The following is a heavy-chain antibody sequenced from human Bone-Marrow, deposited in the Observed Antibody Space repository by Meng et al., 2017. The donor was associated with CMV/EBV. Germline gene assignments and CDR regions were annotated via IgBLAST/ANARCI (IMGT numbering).Heavy chain of an antibody. V-gene: IGHV1-2*02. D-gene: IGHD1-26*01. CDR3: ARDVGGGARFDY. CDR1: GYTFTGYY. Sequence: CKASGYTFTGYYLHWVRQAPGQGLEWMGWINPNSGGTNYAQKFQGRVTMTRDTSISTAYMELSRLRSDDTAVFYCARDVGGGARFDYWGQGTLVTVSS. J-gene: IGHJ4*02. CDR2: INPNSGGT.